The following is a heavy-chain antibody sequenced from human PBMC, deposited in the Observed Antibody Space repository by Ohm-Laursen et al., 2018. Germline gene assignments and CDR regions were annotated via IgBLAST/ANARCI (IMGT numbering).Heavy chain of an antibody. Sequence: SLRLSCAASGFTFTTYAMDWVRQAPGKGLEWVSAISGRGDIAYYAGSVKGRFTISRDNSKNTLYLQMNTLRAEDTALYYCATNRQGGGLYSIDAFDIWGQGTMVTVSS. CDR3: ATNRQGGGLYSIDAFDI. CDR1: GFTFTTYA. D-gene: IGHD6-19*01. J-gene: IGHJ3*02. V-gene: IGHV3-23*01. CDR2: ISGRGDIA.